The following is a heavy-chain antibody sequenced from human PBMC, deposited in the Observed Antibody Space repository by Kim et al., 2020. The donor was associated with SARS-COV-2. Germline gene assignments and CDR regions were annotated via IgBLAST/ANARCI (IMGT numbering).Heavy chain of an antibody. J-gene: IGHJ4*02. CDR2: T. Sequence: TDYADAGKGRFTISRDNAENTVYLRMNSLRAEDTAVYYCAGGRYSSRVEYWGQGTLVTVSS. V-gene: IGHV3-48*01. D-gene: IGHD6-13*01. CDR3: AGGRYSSRVEY.